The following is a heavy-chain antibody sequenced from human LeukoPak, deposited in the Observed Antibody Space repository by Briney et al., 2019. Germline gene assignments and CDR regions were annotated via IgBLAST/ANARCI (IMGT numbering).Heavy chain of an antibody. CDR2: INPNSGGT. Sequence: ASVKVSCKASGYTFTGYYMHWVRQAPGQGLEWMGWINPNSGGTNYAQKFQGRVTMTRDASISTAYMELSRLRSDDTAVYFCASLYSGYNVIDSWGQGTLVTVSS. V-gene: IGHV1-2*02. CDR1: GYTFTGYY. D-gene: IGHD5-12*01. J-gene: IGHJ4*02. CDR3: ASLYSGYNVIDS.